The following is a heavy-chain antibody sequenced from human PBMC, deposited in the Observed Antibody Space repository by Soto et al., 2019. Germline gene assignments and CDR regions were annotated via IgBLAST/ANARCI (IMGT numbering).Heavy chain of an antibody. J-gene: IGHJ4*02. CDR3: ARYNAASGTYYFDY. V-gene: IGHV4-4*02. CDR2: IYHSGSA. CDR1: GYSISSSNW. Sequence: PSETLSLTCAVSGYSISSSNWWGWIRQPPGKGLEWIGEIYHSGSANYNPSLKSRVTISVDNSKNQFSLNLNSVTAADTAVYYCARYNAASGTYYFDYWGQGTLVTVSS. D-gene: IGHD6-13*01.